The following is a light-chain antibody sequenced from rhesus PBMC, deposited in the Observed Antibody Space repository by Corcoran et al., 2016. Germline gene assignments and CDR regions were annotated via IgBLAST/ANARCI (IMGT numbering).Light chain of an antibody. J-gene: IGKJ3*01. Sequence: DIQMTQSPSSLSASVGDTVTITCRASQGISSYLNRFQQKPGKAPKLLLYTASPLESGVPSRFSGSGSGTEFTLTISSLQPEDFATYYCLQHNSYPFTFGPGTKLDIK. CDR1: QGISSY. V-gene: IGKV1-28*01. CDR3: LQHNSYPFT. CDR2: TAS.